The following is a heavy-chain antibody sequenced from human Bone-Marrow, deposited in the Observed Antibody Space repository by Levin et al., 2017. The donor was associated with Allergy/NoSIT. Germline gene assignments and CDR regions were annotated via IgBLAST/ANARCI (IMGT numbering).Heavy chain of an antibody. D-gene: IGHD5-18*01. CDR1: GGSISSSNW. J-gene: IGHJ6*03. V-gene: IGHV4-4*02. Sequence: SETLSLTCAVSGGSISSSNWWSRVRQPPGKGLEWIGEIYHSGSTNYNPSLKSRVTISVDKSKNQFSLKLSSVTAADTAVYYCARRGTAMVSYYYYYYMDVWGKGTTVTVSS. CDR2: IYHSGST. CDR3: ARRGTAMVSYYYYYYMDV.